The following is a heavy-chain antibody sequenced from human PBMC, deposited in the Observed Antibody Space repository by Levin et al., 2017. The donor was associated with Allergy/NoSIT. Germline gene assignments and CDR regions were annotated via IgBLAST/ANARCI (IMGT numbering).Heavy chain of an antibody. Sequence: GGSLRLSCAASGFTFSSYSMNWVRQAPGKGLEWVSYISSSSSTIYYADSVKGRFTISRDNAKNSLYLQMNSLRAEDTAVYYCARDDWLRVGYYYYMDVWGKGTTVTVSS. J-gene: IGHJ6*03. D-gene: IGHD3-9*01. CDR2: ISSSSSTI. CDR1: GFTFSSYS. V-gene: IGHV3-48*01. CDR3: ARDDWLRVGYYYYMDV.